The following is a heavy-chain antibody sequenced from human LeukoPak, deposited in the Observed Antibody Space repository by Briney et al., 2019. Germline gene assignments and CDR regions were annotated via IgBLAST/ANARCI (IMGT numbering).Heavy chain of an antibody. Sequence: GGSLRLSCAASGFTFSSYSMNWVRQAPGKGLEWVSSISSSSSYIYYADSVKGRFTISRDNAKNSLYLQMNSLRAEDTAVYYCARVVAAAGWLLGSVDYWGQGTLVTVSS. CDR1: GFTFSSYS. D-gene: IGHD6-13*01. V-gene: IGHV3-21*01. CDR2: ISSSSSYI. J-gene: IGHJ4*02. CDR3: ARVVAAAGWLLGSVDY.